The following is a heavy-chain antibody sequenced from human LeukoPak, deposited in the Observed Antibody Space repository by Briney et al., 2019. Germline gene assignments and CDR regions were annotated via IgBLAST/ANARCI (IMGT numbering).Heavy chain of an antibody. CDR2: INWNGGST. D-gene: IGHD4-17*01. CDR3: AKHDYGDYKAFDM. J-gene: IGHJ3*02. V-gene: IGHV3-20*04. CDR1: GFTFDDYG. Sequence: GGSLRLSCAASGFTFDDYGMSWVRQAPGKGLEWVSGINWNGGSTGYADSVKGRFTISRDNSKNTLYLQMNSLRAEDTAVYYCAKHDYGDYKAFDMWGQGTMVTVSS.